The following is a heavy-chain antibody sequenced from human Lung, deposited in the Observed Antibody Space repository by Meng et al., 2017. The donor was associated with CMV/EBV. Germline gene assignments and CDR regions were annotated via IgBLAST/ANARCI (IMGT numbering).Heavy chain of an antibody. CDR3: ARANTAMGPFDS. Sequence: SETLSLTCTVSGYFITTGFHWGWIRQPPGKGLEWIGSIYHSGTTYYNPSLGSRLTMSVDTSKNHFSLKLSSVTAADTAVYYCARANTAMGPFDSLGQGPLVTVSS. D-gene: IGHD5-18*01. CDR2: IYHSGTT. J-gene: IGHJ4*02. CDR1: GYFITTGFH. V-gene: IGHV4-38-2*02.